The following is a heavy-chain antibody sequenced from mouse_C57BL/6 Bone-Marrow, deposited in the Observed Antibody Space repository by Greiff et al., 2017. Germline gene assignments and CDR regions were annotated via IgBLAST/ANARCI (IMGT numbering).Heavy chain of an antibody. V-gene: IGHV1-26*01. CDR1: GYTFTDYY. J-gene: IGHJ3*01. D-gene: IGHD2-1*01. CDR2: INPNNGGT. Sequence: EVQLQQSGPELVKPGASVKISCKASGYTFTDYYMNWVKQSHGKSLEWIGDINPNNGGTSYNQKFKGKATLTVDKSSSTAYMELRSLTSEDSAVYYCASVGGNLAWFAYWGQGTLVTVSA. CDR3: ASVGGNLAWFAY.